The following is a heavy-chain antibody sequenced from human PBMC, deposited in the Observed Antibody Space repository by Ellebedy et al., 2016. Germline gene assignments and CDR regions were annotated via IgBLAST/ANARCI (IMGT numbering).Heavy chain of an antibody. D-gene: IGHD3-22*01. CDR2: TYVSGST. V-gene: IGHV4-4*02. J-gene: IGHJ3*02. Sequence: SETLSLTCAVSGGSISSTNWWSWVRQPPGKGLEWIGETYVSGSTNYNPSLKSRVTISVDKSKNQVSLKLTSVTAADTAVYFCARRNYETSGFRAFDIWGQGTTVKVSS. CDR1: GGSISSTNW. CDR3: ARRNYETSGFRAFDI.